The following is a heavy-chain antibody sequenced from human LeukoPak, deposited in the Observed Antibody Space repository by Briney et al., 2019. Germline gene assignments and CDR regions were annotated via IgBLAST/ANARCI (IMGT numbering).Heavy chain of an antibody. Sequence: SSETLSLTCTVSGGSISSHYWSWIRQLPGKGLEWMAYIYHSGSTYYNPSLKSRVSVSVDTSKNQSSLKLSSVTAADSALYYCARGGSYWVYWGQGTLVTVSS. CDR3: ARGGSYWVY. CDR1: GGSISSHY. D-gene: IGHD1-26*01. J-gene: IGHJ4*02. V-gene: IGHV4-59*11. CDR2: IYHSGST.